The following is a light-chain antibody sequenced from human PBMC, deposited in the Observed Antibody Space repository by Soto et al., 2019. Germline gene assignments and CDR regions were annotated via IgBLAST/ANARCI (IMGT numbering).Light chain of an antibody. CDR1: QSVSSN. CDR2: GAS. V-gene: IGKV3-15*01. Sequence: EIVMTQSPATLSVSPGERATLSCRSSQSVSSNVAWYQQKPGQAPRLLIYGASTRATGIPARFSGSGSGTEFTLPISSLQSEDFAVYYCQHDNNWPPYTFGQGTKLEIK. CDR3: QHDNNWPPYT. J-gene: IGKJ2*01.